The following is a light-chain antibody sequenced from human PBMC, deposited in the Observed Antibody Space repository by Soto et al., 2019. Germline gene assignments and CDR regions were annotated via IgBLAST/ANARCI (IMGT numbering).Light chain of an antibody. CDR3: QSYDSSNLWV. V-gene: IGLV6-57*01. CDR1: RGSIASNY. CDR2: EDK. J-gene: IGLJ3*02. Sequence: NFMLTQPHSVSGSPGKTVTISCTRSRGSIASNYVQWYQQRPGSSPTTVMYEDKQRPSGVPDRFSGSIDSSSNSASLTISGLKTEDEADYYCQSYDSSNLWVFGGGTKLTVL.